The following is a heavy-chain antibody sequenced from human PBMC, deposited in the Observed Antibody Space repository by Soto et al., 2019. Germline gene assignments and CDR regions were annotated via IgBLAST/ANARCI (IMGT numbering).Heavy chain of an antibody. CDR1: GGSMRVYE. CDR2: IPHLRST. D-gene: IGHD3-10*01. CDR3: ARDGSDVAGSPYPAY. V-gene: IGHV4-59*01. Sequence: PTEPLSRTCPVSGGSMRVYEWSWLRQSPGKGQEWIGYIPHLRSTDYNPSLQSRVTISVDTSKRQFSLRLTSVTAADTAVYYCARDGSDVAGSPYPAYWGPGAEVTVSS. J-gene: IGHJ4*02.